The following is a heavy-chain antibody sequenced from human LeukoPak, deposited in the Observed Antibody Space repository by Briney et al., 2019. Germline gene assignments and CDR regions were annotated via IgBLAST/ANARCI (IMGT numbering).Heavy chain of an antibody. Sequence: PSETLSLTCAANGGSFIGYSWTWIRQAPGKGLEWIGEIHHSGSTKYNPSLKSRVTMSVDTSKRQFSLKLTSVTAADTGVYYCARSQLLYFFDHWGQGTLVTVSS. CDR3: ARSQLLYFFDH. CDR1: GGSFIGYS. V-gene: IGHV4-34*01. D-gene: IGHD2-2*01. J-gene: IGHJ4*02. CDR2: IHHSGST.